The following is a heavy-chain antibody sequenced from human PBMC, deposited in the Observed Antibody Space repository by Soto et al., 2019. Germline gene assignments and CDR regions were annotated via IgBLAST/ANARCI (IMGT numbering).Heavy chain of an antibody. CDR3: IGVTSSYYYYYGMDV. J-gene: IGHJ6*02. D-gene: IGHD3-10*01. V-gene: IGHV4-39*01. Sequence: SETLSLTCTVSGGSISSSSYYWGWIRQHPGKGLEWIGSIYYSGSTYYNPSLKSRVTISVDTSKNQFSLKLSSVTAEDTAVYYCIGVTSSYYYYYGMDVWGQGTTVTVSS. CDR1: GGSISSSSYY. CDR2: IYYSGST.